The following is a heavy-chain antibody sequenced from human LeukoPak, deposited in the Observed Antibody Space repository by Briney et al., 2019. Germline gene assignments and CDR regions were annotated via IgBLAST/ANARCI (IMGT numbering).Heavy chain of an antibody. Sequence: GGSLRLSCAASGFTFSSYAMHWVRQAPGKGVEWVAVISYDGSNKYYADSVKGRFTISRDNSKNTLYLQMNSLRAEDTAVYYCARGNGYYYGSGIDYWGQGTLVTVSS. CDR1: GFTFSSYA. D-gene: IGHD3-10*01. J-gene: IGHJ4*02. CDR2: ISYDGSNK. CDR3: ARGNGYYYGSGIDY. V-gene: IGHV3-30*04.